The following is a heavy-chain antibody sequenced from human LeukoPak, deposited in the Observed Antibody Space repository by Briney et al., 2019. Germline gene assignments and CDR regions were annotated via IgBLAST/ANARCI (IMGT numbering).Heavy chain of an antibody. CDR2: IYTSGST. J-gene: IGHJ3*01. D-gene: IGHD1-26*01. CDR1: GGSISNYY. CDR3: ARERGILRGDAFDL. V-gene: IGHV4-4*07. Sequence: SETLSLTCTVSGGSISNYYWSWVRQPAGKGLEWIGRIYTSGSTNYNPSLKSRVTMSVDTSKNQFSLKLTSVTAADTAVYYCARERGILRGDAFDLWGQGAMVTVSS.